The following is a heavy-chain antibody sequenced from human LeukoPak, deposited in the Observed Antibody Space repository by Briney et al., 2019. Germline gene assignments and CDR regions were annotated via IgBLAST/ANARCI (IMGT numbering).Heavy chain of an antibody. CDR3: ARGGIFGVVIIHFDY. CDR2: ISSSSSYI. V-gene: IGHV3-21*01. CDR1: GFTVSSNY. J-gene: IGHJ4*02. Sequence: GGSLRLSCAASGFTVSSNYMSWVRQAPGKGLEWVSSISSSSSYIYYADSVKGRFTISRDNAKNSLYLQMNSLRAEDTAVYYCARGGIFGVVIIHFDYWGQGTLVTVSS. D-gene: IGHD3-3*01.